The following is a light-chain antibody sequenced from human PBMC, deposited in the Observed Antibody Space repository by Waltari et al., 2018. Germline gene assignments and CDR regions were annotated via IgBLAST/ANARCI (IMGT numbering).Light chain of an antibody. CDR2: SNN. Sequence: QSVLTQPPSASGTPGQRVTISCSGSSSNIGSNYVYWYQQLPGTAPQPPIYSNNQRPAGVPDRFSGSKSGTSASLAISGLRSEDEADYYCAAWDDSLSGWVFGGGTKLTVL. J-gene: IGLJ3*02. V-gene: IGLV1-47*02. CDR3: AAWDDSLSGWV. CDR1: SSNIGSNY.